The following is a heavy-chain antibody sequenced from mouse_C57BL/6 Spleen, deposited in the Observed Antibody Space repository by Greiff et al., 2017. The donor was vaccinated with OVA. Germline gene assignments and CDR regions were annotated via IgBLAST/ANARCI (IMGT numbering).Heavy chain of an antibody. J-gene: IGHJ4*01. CDR2: IYPSDSET. CDR1: GYTFTSYW. D-gene: IGHD1-1*01. V-gene: IGHV1-61*01. Sequence: QVQLQQPGAELVRPGSSVKLSCKASGYTFTSYWMDWVKQRPGQGLEWIGNIYPSDSETHYNQKFKDKATLTVDKSSSTAYMQLSSLTSEDSAVYYGASTVANAMDDWGQGTSVTVSS. CDR3: ASTVANAMDD.